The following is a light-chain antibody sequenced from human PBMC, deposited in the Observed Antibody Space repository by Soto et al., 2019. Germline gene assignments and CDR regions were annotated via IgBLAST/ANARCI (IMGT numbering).Light chain of an antibody. CDR1: SSNIGAGYD. V-gene: IGLV1-40*01. CDR2: GNS. J-gene: IGLJ2*01. CDR3: QSYDSSLSGVV. Sequence: QSVLTQPPSVSGAPGQRVTISGTGSSSNIGAGYDVHWYQQLPGTAPKLLIYGNSNRPSGVPDRFSGSKSGTSASLAITGLQAEDEADYYCQSYDSSLSGVVFCGGTKLTVL.